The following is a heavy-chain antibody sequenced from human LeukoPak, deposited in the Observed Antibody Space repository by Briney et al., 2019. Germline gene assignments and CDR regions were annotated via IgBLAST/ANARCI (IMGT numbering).Heavy chain of an antibody. Sequence: ASVKVSCKASGYTFTSYDINWVRQATGQGLEWMGWINPNSGGTIYAQKFQGRVTITRNTSISTAYMELSSLRSEDTAVYYCARTIQLKTCYTDVWGKGTTVTVSS. CDR2: INPNSGGT. J-gene: IGHJ6*03. V-gene: IGHV1-8*01. D-gene: IGHD2-2*01. CDR1: GYTFTSYD. CDR3: ARTIQLKTCYTDV.